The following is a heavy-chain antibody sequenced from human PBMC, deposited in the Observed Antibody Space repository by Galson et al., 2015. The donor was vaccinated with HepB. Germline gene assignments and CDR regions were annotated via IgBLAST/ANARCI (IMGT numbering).Heavy chain of an antibody. Sequence: LTCTVSGGSLGSGGYYWSWIRQHPGKGLEWIGYTHYSGSTYYNPSLGGRLTISEGMSKNQFSLKLSSVTAADTAIYYCARGSEDNYGSFDYWGQGTLVTVSS. V-gene: IGHV4-31*03. D-gene: IGHD3-10*01. CDR3: ARGSEDNYGSFDY. CDR1: GGSLGSGGYY. J-gene: IGHJ4*02. CDR2: THYSGST.